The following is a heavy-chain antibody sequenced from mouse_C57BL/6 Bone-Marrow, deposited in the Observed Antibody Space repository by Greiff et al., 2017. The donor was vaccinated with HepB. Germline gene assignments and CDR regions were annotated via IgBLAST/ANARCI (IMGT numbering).Heavy chain of an antibody. Sequence: QVQLKESGAELAKPGASVKLSCKASGYTFTSYWMHWVKQRPGQGLEWIGYINPSSGYTKYNQKFKDKATLTADKSSSTAYMQLSSLTYEDSAVYYCARSVITTVVATSSMDYWGQGTSVTVSS. J-gene: IGHJ4*01. CDR3: ARSVITTVVATSSMDY. V-gene: IGHV1-7*01. D-gene: IGHD1-1*01. CDR2: INPSSGYT. CDR1: GYTFTSYW.